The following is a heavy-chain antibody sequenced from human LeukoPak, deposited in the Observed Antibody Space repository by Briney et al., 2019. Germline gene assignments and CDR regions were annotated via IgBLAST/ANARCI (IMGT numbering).Heavy chain of an antibody. J-gene: IGHJ3*02. V-gene: IGHV4-39*01. D-gene: IGHD6-13*01. Sequence: TFSSYAMSWVRQAPGKGLEWIGSIYYSGSTYYNPSLKSRVTISVNTSKNQFSLKLSSVTAADTAVYYCARPKYSSSWYEDAFDIWGQGTMVIVSS. CDR2: IYYSGST. CDR3: ARPKYSSSWYEDAFDI. CDR1: TFSSYA.